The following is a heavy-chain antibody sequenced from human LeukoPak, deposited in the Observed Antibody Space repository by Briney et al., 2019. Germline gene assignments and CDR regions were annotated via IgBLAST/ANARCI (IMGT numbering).Heavy chain of an antibody. D-gene: IGHD7-27*01. Sequence: SETLSLTCAVYGGSLSGYYWSWIRQPPEKGLEWIGEINHGGSTNYNPSLKSRVTISVDTSRKQFSLKLTSVTAAHTAVYYCARKAQTGGCWYFDLWGRGTPVTVSS. V-gene: IGHV4-34*01. CDR1: GGSLSGYY. CDR3: ARKAQTGGCWYFDL. CDR2: INHGGST. J-gene: IGHJ2*01.